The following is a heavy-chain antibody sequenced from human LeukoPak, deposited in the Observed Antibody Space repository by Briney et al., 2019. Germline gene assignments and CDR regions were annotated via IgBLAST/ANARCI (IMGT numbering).Heavy chain of an antibody. CDR2: IRYDGSNK. V-gene: IGHV3-30*02. Sequence: GGSLRLSCAASGFTFSSYGTHWVRQAPGKGLEWVAFIRYDGSNKYYADSVKGRFTISRDNSKNSLYLQMNSLRAEDTAVYYCARDRGDGYYYESSGYSDYWGQGTLVTVSS. CDR1: GFTFSSYG. J-gene: IGHJ4*02. D-gene: IGHD3-22*01. CDR3: ARDRGDGYYYESSGYSDY.